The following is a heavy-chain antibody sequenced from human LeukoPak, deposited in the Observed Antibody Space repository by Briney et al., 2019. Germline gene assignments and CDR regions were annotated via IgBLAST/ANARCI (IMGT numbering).Heavy chain of an antibody. J-gene: IGHJ6*03. CDR3: AKGTGSSWYSYYYYYMDV. Sequence: GGSLRLSCAASGFTFSSYAMSWVRQAPGKGLEWVSSISSSSSYIYYADSVKGRFTISRDNSKNTLYLQMNSLRAEDTAVYYCAKGTGSSWYSYYYYYMDVWGKGTTVTVSS. CDR2: ISSSSSYI. D-gene: IGHD6-13*01. V-gene: IGHV3-23*01. CDR1: GFTFSSYA.